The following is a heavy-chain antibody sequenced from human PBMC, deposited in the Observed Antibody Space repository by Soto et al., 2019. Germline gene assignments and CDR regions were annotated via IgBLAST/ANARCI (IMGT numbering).Heavy chain of an antibody. CDR2: VSFDGRNK. CDR1: GFNLSTYG. CDR3: AKEGFYDRTGYYPFGS. V-gene: IGHV3-30*18. Sequence: PGGSLRLSCTASGFNLSTYGVHWVRQPPGKGLEWVAVVSFDGRNKYYAGSVEGRFTISRDNSKKTLYLHMNSLRAEDTAVYYCAKEGFYDRTGYYPFGSWGQGTLVTVSS. J-gene: IGHJ4*02. D-gene: IGHD3-22*01.